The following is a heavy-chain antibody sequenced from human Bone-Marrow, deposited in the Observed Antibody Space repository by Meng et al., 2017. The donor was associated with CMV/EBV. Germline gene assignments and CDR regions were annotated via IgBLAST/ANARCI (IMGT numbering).Heavy chain of an antibody. D-gene: IGHD3-10*01. Sequence: GESLKISCKGSGYSFTSYWIGWVRQMPGKGLEWMGIIYPGDSDTRYSPSFQGQVTISADKSISTAYLQWSSLEASDTAMYYCARCYGSGSYYNDLGWYFDLWGRGTLVTVSS. CDR1: GYSFTSYW. V-gene: IGHV5-51*01. J-gene: IGHJ2*01. CDR3: ARCYGSGSYYNDLGWYFDL. CDR2: IYPGDSDT.